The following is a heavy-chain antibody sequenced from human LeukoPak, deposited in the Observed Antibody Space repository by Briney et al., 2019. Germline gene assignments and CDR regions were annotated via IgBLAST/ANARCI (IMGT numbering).Heavy chain of an antibody. Sequence: GGSLRLSYTDWGFTFSSYWMSWVAQAPGQRLEWVANIKQIKQDGSEKDYVDSVKGRFSISRDNAKNSLYLQMNSLRAEDTAGYYCARDRVGGFDMWGQGTMVTVSS. CDR1: GFTFSSYW. D-gene: IGHD1-26*01. CDR2: IKQIKQDGSEK. CDR3: ARDRVGGFDM. V-gene: IGHV3-7*05. J-gene: IGHJ3*02.